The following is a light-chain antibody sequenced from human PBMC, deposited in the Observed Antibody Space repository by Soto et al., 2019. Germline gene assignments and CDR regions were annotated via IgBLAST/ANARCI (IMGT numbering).Light chain of an antibody. CDR1: SSDVGAYNY. CDR2: EVS. CDR3: LSYTTSDTFL. J-gene: IGLJ2*01. Sequence: QSALTQSASVSGSPGQSITISCSGTSSDVGAYNYVSWYQQHPGKVPKLIIYEVSIRPSGVSDRFSGSKSANTASLTISGLRAEDEADYYCLSYTTSDTFLFGGGTKLTVL. V-gene: IGLV2-14*03.